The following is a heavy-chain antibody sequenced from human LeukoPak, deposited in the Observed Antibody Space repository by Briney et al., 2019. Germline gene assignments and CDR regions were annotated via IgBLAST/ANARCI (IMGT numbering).Heavy chain of an antibody. CDR2: IYYSGST. D-gene: IGHD3-22*01. CDR1: GGSISSSGYY. J-gene: IGHJ3*02. V-gene: IGHV4-39*07. Sequence: SETLSLTCTVSGGSISSSGYYWGWIRQPPGKRLEWIGSIYYSGSTYYNPSLKSRVTISVDTSKNQFSLKLSSVTAADTAVYYCASSNSDSSGYYYTDAFDIWGQGTMVTVSS. CDR3: ASSNSDSSGYYYTDAFDI.